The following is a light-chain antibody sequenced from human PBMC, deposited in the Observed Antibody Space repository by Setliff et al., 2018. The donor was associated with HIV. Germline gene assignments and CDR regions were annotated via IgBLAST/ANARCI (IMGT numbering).Light chain of an antibody. CDR1: SSDVGGYNY. J-gene: IGLJ2*01. V-gene: IGLV2-14*01. Sequence: QSALAQPASVSGSPGQSITISCTGTSSDVGGYNYVSWYQQHPGKAPKLMIYDVNKRPSGVSNRFSGSKSGNTASLTISGLQAEDEADYYCSSYTISSTLFGGGTKVTVL. CDR2: DVN. CDR3: SSYTISSTL.